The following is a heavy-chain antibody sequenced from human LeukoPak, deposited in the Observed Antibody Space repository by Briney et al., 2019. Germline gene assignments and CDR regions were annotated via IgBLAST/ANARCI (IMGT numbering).Heavy chain of an antibody. D-gene: IGHD3-3*01. J-gene: IGHJ3*02. CDR2: INPNSGGT. CDR1: GYTFTGYY. V-gene: IGHV1-2*06. CDR3: ARVITIFGVPDAFDI. Sequence: ASVKVSCKASGYTFTGYYMNWVRHAPGQGLEWMGRINPNSGGTNYAQEFQGRVTMTRDTSISTAYMELSRLRSDDTAVYHCARVITIFGVPDAFDIWGQGTMVTVSS.